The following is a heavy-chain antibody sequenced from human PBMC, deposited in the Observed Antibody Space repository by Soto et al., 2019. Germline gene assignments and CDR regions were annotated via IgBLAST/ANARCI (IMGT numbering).Heavy chain of an antibody. D-gene: IGHD1-26*01. J-gene: IGHJ4*02. V-gene: IGHV1-69*01. CDR3: AKGSFTLSGTYIHY. CDR1: GGTFNLYA. CDR2: IIPSFNTA. Sequence: QLLVVQYEAEVKKPGSSVKVSCKVSGGTFNLYAMSWVRQSPGQALEWMGGIIPSFNTAKYSQNFQGRVTITADESTSSAYMELSSQRSDDTAVYFCAKGSFTLSGTYIHYWGQLTLVTVAT.